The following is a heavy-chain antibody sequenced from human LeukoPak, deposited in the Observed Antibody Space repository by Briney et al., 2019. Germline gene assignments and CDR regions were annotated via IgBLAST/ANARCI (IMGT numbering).Heavy chain of an antibody. CDR2: IWYDGSNK. Sequence: GRSLRLSCAASGFTFSSYGMHWVRQAPGKGLEWVAVIWYDGSNKYYADSVKGRFTISRDNSKNTLYLQMNSLRAEDTAVYYCARGAADNEYYYHGMDFWGPGTTVTVSS. CDR1: GFTFSSYG. V-gene: IGHV3-33*01. D-gene: IGHD6-13*01. J-gene: IGHJ6*02. CDR3: ARGAADNEYYYHGMDF.